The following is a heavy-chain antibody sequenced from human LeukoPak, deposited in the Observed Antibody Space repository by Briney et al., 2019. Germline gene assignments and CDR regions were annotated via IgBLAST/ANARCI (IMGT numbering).Heavy chain of an antibody. J-gene: IGHJ6*03. CDR2: IYPGDSDT. CDR1: GYSFTSYW. V-gene: IGHV5-51*01. CDR3: ARIEGNYYYYMDV. Sequence: GGSLKISCKGSGYSFTSYWIGWVRQMPGKGLEWMGIIYPGDSDTRYSPSFQGQVTISVDKSITTAYLQWSSLKASDTAMYYCARIEGNYYYYMDVWGKGTTVTVSS.